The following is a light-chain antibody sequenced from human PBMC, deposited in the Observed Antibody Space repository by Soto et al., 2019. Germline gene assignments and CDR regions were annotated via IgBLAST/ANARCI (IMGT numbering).Light chain of an antibody. CDR2: LNSDGSH. CDR3: QTWGTGIHV. J-gene: IGLJ1*01. CDR1: SGHSSYA. Sequence: QPVLTQSPSASASLGASVKLTCTLSSGHSSYAIAWHQQQPEKGPRYLMKLNSDGSHSKGDGIPDRFSGSSSGAERYLTISSLQYEDEADYYCQTWGTGIHVFGTGTKLTLL. V-gene: IGLV4-69*01.